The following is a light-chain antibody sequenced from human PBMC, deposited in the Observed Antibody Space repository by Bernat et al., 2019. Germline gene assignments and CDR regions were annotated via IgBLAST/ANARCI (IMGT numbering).Light chain of an antibody. CDR2: RNN. J-gene: IGLJ1*01. Sequence: AGLTQPPSVSKGLRQTATLTCTGNSRDVGNEGAAWLQQHQGHPPKLLSYRNNTRPSGISERFSASRSGNTASLTITGLQPEDEADYYCSAWDSSLRGYVFGTGTKVTVL. CDR3: SAWDSSLRGYV. V-gene: IGLV10-54*04. CDR1: SRDVGNEG.